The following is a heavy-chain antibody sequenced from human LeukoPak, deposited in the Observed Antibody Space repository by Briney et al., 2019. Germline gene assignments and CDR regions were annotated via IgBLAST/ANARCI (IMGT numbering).Heavy chain of an antibody. V-gene: IGHV3-74*01. Sequence: GGSLRLSCAASGFTFSSYWMHWVRQAPGKGLVWVSRINSDGSSTSYADSVKGRFTISRDNAKNTLYLQMNSLRAEDTAVYYCARVPIVVVPACYYYYGMDVWGKGTTVTVSS. D-gene: IGHD2-2*01. J-gene: IGHJ6*04. CDR2: INSDGSST. CDR3: ARVPIVVVPACYYYYGMDV. CDR1: GFTFSSYW.